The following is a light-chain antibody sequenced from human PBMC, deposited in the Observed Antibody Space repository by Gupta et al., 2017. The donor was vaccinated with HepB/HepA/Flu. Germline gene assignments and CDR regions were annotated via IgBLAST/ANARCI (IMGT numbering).Light chain of an antibody. J-gene: IGLJ1*01. CDR2: DVS. Sequence: QSALTQPASVSGSPGQSITISCTGTSSDIGTHNYVSWYQQNPGKAPKLIIHDVSDRPSGVSNRFSGSKSGNTASLTISGLQAEDEADYYCCSSSSSSTLYVFGTGTEV. CDR1: SSDIGTHNY. V-gene: IGLV2-14*01. CDR3: CSSSSSSTLYV.